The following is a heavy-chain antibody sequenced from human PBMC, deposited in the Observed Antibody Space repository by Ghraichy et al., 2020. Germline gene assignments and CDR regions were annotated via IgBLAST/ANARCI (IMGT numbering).Heavy chain of an antibody. Sequence: LSLTCAASGFTFSNYAMSWVRQAPGKGLEWVSIISGSGGSTYYADSVKGRFTISRDNSRDTLYLQMNSLRAEDTAVYYCAKDLSATRVTIVVVTPRDYWGQGTLVTVSS. V-gene: IGHV3-23*01. CDR1: GFTFSNYA. CDR2: ISGSGGST. CDR3: AKDLSATRVTIVVVTPRDY. J-gene: IGHJ4*02. D-gene: IGHD3-22*01.